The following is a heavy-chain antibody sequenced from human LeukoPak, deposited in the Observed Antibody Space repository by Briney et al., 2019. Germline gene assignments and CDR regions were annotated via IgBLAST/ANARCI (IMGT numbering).Heavy chain of an antibody. J-gene: IGHJ4*02. CDR3: ARVLSGYSYPFDY. Sequence: GGSLRLSCAASGFTFSTYEMNWGRQAPGKGLDWVSYISSSGSTIYYADSVKGRFTISRENAKNSLYLQMNSLRAEDTAVYYCARVLSGYSYPFDYWGQGTLVTVSS. V-gene: IGHV3-48*03. CDR1: GFTFSTYE. CDR2: ISSSGSTI. D-gene: IGHD5-18*01.